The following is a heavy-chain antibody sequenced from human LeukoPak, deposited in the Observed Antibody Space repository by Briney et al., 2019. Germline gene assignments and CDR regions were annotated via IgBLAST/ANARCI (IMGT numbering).Heavy chain of an antibody. V-gene: IGHV4-59*01. CDR2: IHYSGST. CDR3: ARDGVAGGFDY. Sequence: SETLSFTCTVSGGSIGSYYWNWIRQPPGKGLEWIGYIHYSGSTNHNASLKSRVTISVDTSKNQFSLKLSSVTAADTAVYYCARDGVAGGFDYWGQGTLVTVSS. CDR1: GGSIGSYY. J-gene: IGHJ4*02. D-gene: IGHD6-19*01.